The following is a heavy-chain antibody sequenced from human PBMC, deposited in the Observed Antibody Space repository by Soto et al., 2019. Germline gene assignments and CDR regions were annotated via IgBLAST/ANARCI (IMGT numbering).Heavy chain of an antibody. D-gene: IGHD2-8*02. CDR1: GFFCSSYD. CDR2: ILVDGRT. V-gene: IGHV3-23*01. J-gene: IGHJ3*02. Sequence: GGSLRPSCAASGFFCSSYDMSWVRPAPGKGLEWVSTILVDGRTFYVDAVKGRFTISRDSSQKTVYLQMNSLTVGDTALYFCAKATATGGGAFDICGQGTMVTVSS. CDR3: AKATATGGGAFDI.